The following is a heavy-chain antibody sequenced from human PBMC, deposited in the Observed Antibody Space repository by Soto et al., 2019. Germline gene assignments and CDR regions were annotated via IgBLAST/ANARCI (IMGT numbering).Heavy chain of an antibody. V-gene: IGHV2-5*02. D-gene: IGHD6-19*01. CDR3: AHRQGSGLPRPGFDF. Sequence: QITLKESGPTLVKPTQTLTLTCTFSGFSLSTSGVGVGWIRQPPGKALEWLALIYWDDDKRYSPSLRTRLTNXXDXTXXQVVRTMTYMDPVDTATYYCAHRQGSGLPRPGFDFWSKGTLVTVSS. CDR1: GFSLSTSGVG. CDR2: IYWDDDK. J-gene: IGHJ4*02.